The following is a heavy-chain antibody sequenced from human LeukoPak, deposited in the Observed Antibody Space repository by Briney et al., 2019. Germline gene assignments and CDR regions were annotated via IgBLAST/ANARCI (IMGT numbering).Heavy chain of an antibody. V-gene: IGHV1-8*02. D-gene: IGHD3-22*01. CDR2: MNPNSGNT. Sequence: ASVKVSCKASGYTFTGYYMHWVRQAPGQGLEWMGWMNPNSGNTGYAQKFQGRVTMTRNTSISTAYMELSSLRSEDTAVYYCARGENHYYDSSGYYSWGQGTLVTVSS. CDR1: GYTFTGYY. CDR3: ARGENHYYDSSGYYS. J-gene: IGHJ4*02.